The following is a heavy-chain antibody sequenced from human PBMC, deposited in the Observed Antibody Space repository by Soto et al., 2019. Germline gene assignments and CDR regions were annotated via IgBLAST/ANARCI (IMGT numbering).Heavy chain of an antibody. Sequence: EVQLLESGGGLVQPGGSLRLSCAASGFTFSSYAMSWVRQAPGKGLEWVSAISGSGGSTYYADSVKGRFTISRDNSXXTLDLQMNSLSADDTAVYYCARKGLTTVTIVLIDYWGQGTLVTVSS. CDR2: ISGSGGST. CDR3: ARKGLTTVTIVLIDY. V-gene: IGHV3-23*01. J-gene: IGHJ4*02. CDR1: GFTFSSYA. D-gene: IGHD4-17*01.